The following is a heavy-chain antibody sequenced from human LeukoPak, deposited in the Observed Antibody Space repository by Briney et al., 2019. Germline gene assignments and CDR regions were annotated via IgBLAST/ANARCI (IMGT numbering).Heavy chain of an antibody. D-gene: IGHD3-16*01. CDR1: GFTFSTYN. CDR3: ARVIMNAFDI. Sequence: GGSLRLSCAASGFTFSTYNMNWVRQAPGKGLEWVSYISSSSSTIKYADSVKGRFTISRDNANNSLYLQMNSLRVEDTAVYYCARVIMNAFDIWGEGTMVTVSS. V-gene: IGHV3-48*01. CDR2: ISSSSSTI. J-gene: IGHJ3*02.